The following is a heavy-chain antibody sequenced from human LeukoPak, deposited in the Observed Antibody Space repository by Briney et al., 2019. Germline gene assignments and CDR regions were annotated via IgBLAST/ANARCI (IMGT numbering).Heavy chain of an antibody. Sequence: ASVKVSCKASGYTFTGYYMHWVRQAPGQGLEWMGWINPNIGGTNYAQKFQGRVTMTRDTSISTAYMELSRLRSDDTAVYYCARAPVTIFGVVIIPYDYWGQGTLVTVSS. J-gene: IGHJ4*02. CDR1: GYTFTGYY. CDR2: INPNIGGT. D-gene: IGHD3-3*01. CDR3: ARAPVTIFGVVIIPYDY. V-gene: IGHV1-2*02.